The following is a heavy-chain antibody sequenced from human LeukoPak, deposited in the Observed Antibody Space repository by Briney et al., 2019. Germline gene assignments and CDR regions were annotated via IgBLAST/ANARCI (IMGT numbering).Heavy chain of an antibody. CDR2: INHSGST. Sequence: SETLSLTCAVYGGSFSGYYWSWIRQPPGKGLEWIGEINHSGSTNYNPSLKSRVTISVDTSKNQFSLKLSSVTAADTAVHYCARGLVGATGGYYYGMDVWGQGTTVTVSS. CDR3: ARGLVGATGGYYYGMDV. J-gene: IGHJ6*02. D-gene: IGHD1-26*01. V-gene: IGHV4-34*01. CDR1: GGSFSGYY.